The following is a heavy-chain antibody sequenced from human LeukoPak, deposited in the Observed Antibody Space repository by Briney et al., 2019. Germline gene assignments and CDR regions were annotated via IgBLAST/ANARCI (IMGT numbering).Heavy chain of an antibody. D-gene: IGHD4-17*01. V-gene: IGHV3-23*01. J-gene: IGHJ4*02. CDR3: AKDQRMTTVTTLDC. Sequence: GGSLRLSCAASGFTFSSYAMSWVRQAPGKGLEWVSGISGSGGSTYYADSVKGRLTISRDNSKNTLYLQMNSLRAEDTAVYYCAKDQRMTTVTTLDCWGQGTLVTVSS. CDR1: GFTFSSYA. CDR2: ISGSGGST.